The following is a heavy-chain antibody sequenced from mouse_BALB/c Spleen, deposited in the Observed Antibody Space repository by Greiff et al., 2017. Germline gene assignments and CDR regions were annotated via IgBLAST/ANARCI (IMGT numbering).Heavy chain of an antibody. CDR1: GFSLTSYG. J-gene: IGHJ1*01. D-gene: IGHD1-1*01. Sequence: QVQLQQSGPGLVQPSQSLSITCTVSGFSLTSYGVHWVRQSPGKGLEWLGVIWSGGSTDDNAAFISRLSISKDNSTSQVFFKMNSLQANDTAIYYCARNYGSSYWYFDVWGAGTTVTVSS. V-gene: IGHV2-2*02. CDR2: IWSGGST. CDR3: ARNYGSSYWYFDV.